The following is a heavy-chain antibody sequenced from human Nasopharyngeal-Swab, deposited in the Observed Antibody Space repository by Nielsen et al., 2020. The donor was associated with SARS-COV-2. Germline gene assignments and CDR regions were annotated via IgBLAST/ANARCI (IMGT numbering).Heavy chain of an antibody. V-gene: IGHV3-64*01. CDR2: ITSNGGST. Sequence: VRQAPGKGLEYISGITSNGGSTYSANSVKGRFTISRDNSKNTLYLQIGSLRSEDMAVYYCARDDVGGAFDIWGQGTMVTVSS. CDR3: ARDDVGGAFDI. D-gene: IGHD3-16*01. J-gene: IGHJ3*02.